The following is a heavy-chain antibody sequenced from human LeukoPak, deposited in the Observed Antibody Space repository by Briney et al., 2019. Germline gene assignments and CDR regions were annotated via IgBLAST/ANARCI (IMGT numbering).Heavy chain of an antibody. CDR1: GGSISSGGYY. V-gene: IGHV4-31*03. D-gene: IGHD1-26*01. CDR3: ARRNRWELLEF. Sequence: SQTLSLTCTVSGGSISSGGYYWSWIRQHPGKGLEWIGYIYYSGSTYYNPSLKSRVTISLDTSKNQFSLKLGSVTAADTAVYYCARRNRWELLEFWGQGTLVTVSS. CDR2: IYYSGST. J-gene: IGHJ4*02.